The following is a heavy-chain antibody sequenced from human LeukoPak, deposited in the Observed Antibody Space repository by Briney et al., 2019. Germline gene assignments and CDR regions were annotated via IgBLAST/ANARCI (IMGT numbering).Heavy chain of an antibody. J-gene: IGHJ4*02. Sequence: GGSLRLSCAASGFTYSHYGMHWVRQAAGKGLEWVAVIWSDGTEKYYGDAVKGRFTISRDNSRNTLYLQMNSLRGEDTAVYYCAKDAQRGFDYSNSLEYWGQGTLVTVSS. D-gene: IGHD4-11*01. CDR1: GFTYSHYG. CDR2: IWSDGTEK. V-gene: IGHV3-33*06. CDR3: AKDAQRGFDYSNSLEY.